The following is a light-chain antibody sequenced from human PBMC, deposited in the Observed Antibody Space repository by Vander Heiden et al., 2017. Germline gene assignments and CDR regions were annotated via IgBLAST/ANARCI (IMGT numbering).Light chain of an antibody. Sequence: EIELTQTPGTLALSPGGRAALACRASQSVSGNMLAWYRQKPGQAPRLLISDASNRATGIPDRFSASGSGTDFTLTISRLEPEDFAVYYCQQYGNSPLTFGGGTEVESK. CDR1: QSVSGNM. CDR2: DAS. CDR3: QQYGNSPLT. V-gene: IGKV3-20*01. J-gene: IGKJ4*01.